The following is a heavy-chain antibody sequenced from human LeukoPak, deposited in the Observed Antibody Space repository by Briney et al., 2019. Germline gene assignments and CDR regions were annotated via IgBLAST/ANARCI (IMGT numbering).Heavy chain of an antibody. CDR1: GFTFSNYA. CDR2: ISGSGGST. D-gene: IGHD3-10*01. J-gene: IGHJ3*02. CDR3: AKDIGYYGSGTFDI. Sequence: GGSLRLSCAASGFTFSNYAMNWVRQAPGKGLEWVSHISGSGGSTYYADSVKGRFTISRDNSKNTLYVQMNSLRAEDTAVYYCAKDIGYYGSGTFDIWGQGTMVTVSS. V-gene: IGHV3-23*01.